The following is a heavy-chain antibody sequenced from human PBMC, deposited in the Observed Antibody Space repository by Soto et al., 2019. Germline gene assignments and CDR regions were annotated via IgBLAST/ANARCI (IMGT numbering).Heavy chain of an antibody. J-gene: IGHJ2*01. D-gene: IGHD2-15*01. CDR1: GGTFSSYA. CDR3: ARVKLDCSGGSCYSRYWYFDL. V-gene: IGHV1-69*01. Sequence: QVQLVQSGAEVKKPGSSVKVSCKASGGTFSSYAISWVRQAPGQGLEWMGGIIPIFGTANYAQKFQGRVTINADEFTSTAYMELSSLRSEDTAVYYCARVKLDCSGGSCYSRYWYFDLWGRGNLVTVSS. CDR2: IIPIFGTA.